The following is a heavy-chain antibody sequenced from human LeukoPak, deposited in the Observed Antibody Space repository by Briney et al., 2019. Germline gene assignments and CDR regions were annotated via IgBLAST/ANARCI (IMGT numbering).Heavy chain of an antibody. V-gene: IGHV3-74*01. J-gene: IGHJ5*02. CDR1: GFTFSSYW. CDR3: IRDFRSADL. Sequence: GGSLRLSCAASGFTFSSYWMNWVRQAPGKGLVWVSRIASDGSSTTYADSVKGRFTISRDNAKNTVYLEMNSLSVEDTATYYCIRDFRSADLWGQGTLVTVTS. CDR2: IASDGSST.